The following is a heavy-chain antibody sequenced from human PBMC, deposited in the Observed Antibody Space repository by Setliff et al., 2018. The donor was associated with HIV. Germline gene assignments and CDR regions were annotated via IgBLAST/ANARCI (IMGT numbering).Heavy chain of an antibody. CDR1: GFTFSSYA. J-gene: IGHJ3*02. CDR2: ISSNGGNT. Sequence: GGSLRLSCAASGFTFSSYAMHWVRQAPGKGLEYVSSISSNGGNTYYASSLKGRFTISRDNSKNTLYLKMGSLRAEDMAVYYCARDASISSPYDAFDIWGQGTMVTVSS. V-gene: IGHV3-64*01. D-gene: IGHD6-6*01. CDR3: ARDASISSPYDAFDI.